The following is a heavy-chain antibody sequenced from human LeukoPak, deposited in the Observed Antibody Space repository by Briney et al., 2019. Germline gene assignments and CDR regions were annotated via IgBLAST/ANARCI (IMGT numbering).Heavy chain of an antibody. D-gene: IGHD3-10*01. Sequence: SVKVSCKASGGTFSSYAISWVRQAPGQGLEWMGGIIPIFGTANYAQKFQGRVTITTDESTSTAYMELSSLRSEDTAVYYCAAINYYGSGNYDPWGQGTLVTVSS. CDR3: AAINYYGSGNYDP. V-gene: IGHV1-69*05. CDR2: IIPIFGTA. CDR1: GGTFSSYA. J-gene: IGHJ5*02.